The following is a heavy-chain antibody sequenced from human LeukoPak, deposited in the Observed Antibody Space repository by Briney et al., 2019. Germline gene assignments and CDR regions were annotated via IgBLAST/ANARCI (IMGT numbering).Heavy chain of an antibody. V-gene: IGHV4-59*01. Sequence: SETQSHTCTVSGGSISSYYWSWIRQPPGKGLEWIGYIYYSGSTNYNPSLKSRVTISVDTSKNQFSLKLSSVTAADTAVYYCARDMTLYDSMEGWFDPWGQGTLVTVSS. CDR3: ARDMTLYDSMEGWFDP. J-gene: IGHJ5*02. CDR1: GGSISSYY. D-gene: IGHD2/OR15-2a*01. CDR2: IYYSGST.